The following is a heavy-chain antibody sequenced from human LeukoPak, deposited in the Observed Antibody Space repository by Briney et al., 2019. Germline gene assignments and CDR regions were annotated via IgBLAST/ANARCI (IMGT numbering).Heavy chain of an antibody. CDR3: ASLPAYCSSTSCYYAY. D-gene: IGHD2-2*01. CDR1: GFTFSSYS. Sequence: PGGSLRLSCAASGFTFSSYSMNWVRQAPGKGLEWVSYISSASGSIYYADSVKGRFTISRDNAKNSLFLQMNSLRAEDTAVYYCASLPAYCSSTSCYYAYWGQGTLVTVSS. J-gene: IGHJ4*02. CDR2: ISSASGSI. V-gene: IGHV3-48*04.